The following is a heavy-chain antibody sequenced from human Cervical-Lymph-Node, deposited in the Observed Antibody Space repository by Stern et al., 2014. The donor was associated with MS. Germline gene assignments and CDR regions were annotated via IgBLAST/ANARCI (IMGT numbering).Heavy chain of an antibody. D-gene: IGHD6-6*01. CDR1: GDTFTSYG. CDR2: ISAYNGNT. J-gene: IGHJ4*02. V-gene: IGHV1-18*01. CDR3: ARGAYSSSSLGAN. Sequence: AQLVESGAEVKRPGAAVKVSCKASGDTFTSYGFTWVRQAPGQGLEWMGWISAYNGNTKYAQNLHGRGTMTTDTSTRTAYMELRSLRSDDTAVYYCARGAYSSSSLGANWGQGTLVTVSS.